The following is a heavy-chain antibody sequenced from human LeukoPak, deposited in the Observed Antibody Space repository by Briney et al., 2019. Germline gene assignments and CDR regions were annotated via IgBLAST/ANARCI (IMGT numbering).Heavy chain of an antibody. V-gene: IGHV3-7*03. J-gene: IGHJ6*03. D-gene: IGHD3-10*01. Sequence: PGGSLRLSCAVSGFTFSSYWMSWVRQAPGKGLEWVANIKQDGSERYYVDSVRGRFTISRDNAKNSLYLQMNSLRAEDTAVYYCAKGSMVRGVIIHYYYYYYMDVWGKGTTVTVSS. CDR1: GFTFSSYW. CDR2: IKQDGSER. CDR3: AKGSMVRGVIIHYYYYYYMDV.